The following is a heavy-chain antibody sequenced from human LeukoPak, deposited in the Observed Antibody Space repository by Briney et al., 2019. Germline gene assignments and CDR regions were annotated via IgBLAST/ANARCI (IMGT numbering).Heavy chain of an antibody. Sequence: GGSLRLSCAASEFDFSSHAMTWVRQAPGKGLEWVSAISISGSKTYYADSVKGRFTISRDNSKNTLYLQMNSLRAEDTAVYYCAKDQASGYPLYYFDYWGQGTLVTVSS. CDR1: EFDFSSHA. V-gene: IGHV3-23*01. J-gene: IGHJ4*02. CDR2: ISISGSKT. D-gene: IGHD3-3*01. CDR3: AKDQASGYPLYYFDY.